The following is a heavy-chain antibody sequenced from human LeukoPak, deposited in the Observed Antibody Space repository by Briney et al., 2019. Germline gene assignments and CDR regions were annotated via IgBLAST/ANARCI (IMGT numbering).Heavy chain of an antibody. CDR3: ARALMVRGVITYYYYYMDV. V-gene: IGHV4-59*12. CDR1: GGSISSYY. CDR2: IYDSGNT. Sequence: SETLSLTCTVSGGSISSYYWSWIRQPPGKGLEWIGYIYDSGNTNYNPSLKSRVTISVDTSKNQFSLKLSSVTAADTAVYYCARALMVRGVITYYYYYMDVWGKGTTVTVSS. J-gene: IGHJ6*03. D-gene: IGHD3-10*01.